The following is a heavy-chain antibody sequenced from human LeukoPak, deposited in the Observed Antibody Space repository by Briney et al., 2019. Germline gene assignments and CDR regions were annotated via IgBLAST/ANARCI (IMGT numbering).Heavy chain of an antibody. Sequence: GGSLRLSCAASGFTFSSYSMNWVRQAPGKGLEWVSSISSSSSYIYYADSVKGRFTISRDNAKNSLYLQMNSLRAEDTAVYYCVVEMATITPFVYWGQGTLATVSS. CDR2: ISSSSSYI. CDR1: GFTFSSYS. CDR3: VVEMATITPFVY. D-gene: IGHD5-24*01. J-gene: IGHJ4*02. V-gene: IGHV3-21*01.